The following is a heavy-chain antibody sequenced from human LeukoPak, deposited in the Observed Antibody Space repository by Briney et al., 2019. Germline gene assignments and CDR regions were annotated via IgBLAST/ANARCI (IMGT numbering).Heavy chain of an antibody. Sequence: GASVKVSCKASGYTFTSYGISWVRQAPGQGLEWMGWISAYNGNTNYAQKLQGRVTMTTDTSISTAYMELSRLRSDDTAVYYCAKTHYYYDSSDAFDIWGQGTMVTVSS. CDR2: ISAYNGNT. D-gene: IGHD3-22*01. V-gene: IGHV1-18*01. J-gene: IGHJ3*02. CDR3: AKTHYYYDSSDAFDI. CDR1: GYTFTSYG.